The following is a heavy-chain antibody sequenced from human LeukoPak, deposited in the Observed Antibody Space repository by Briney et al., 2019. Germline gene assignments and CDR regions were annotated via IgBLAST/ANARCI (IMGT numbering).Heavy chain of an antibody. J-gene: IGHJ4*02. D-gene: IGHD5-24*01. CDR1: GFTFSSYA. CDR2: ISGSGGGT. Sequence: GGSLRLSCAASGFTFSSYAMSWVRQAPGKGLEWVSAISGSGGGTYYADSVKGRFTISRDNSKNTLYLQMNSLRAEDTAVYYCAKGSRDGYNFDYWGQGTLVTVSS. V-gene: IGHV3-23*01. CDR3: AKGSRDGYNFDY.